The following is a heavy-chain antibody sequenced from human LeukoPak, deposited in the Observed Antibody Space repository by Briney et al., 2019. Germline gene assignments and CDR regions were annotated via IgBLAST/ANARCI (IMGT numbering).Heavy chain of an antibody. V-gene: IGHV3-11*04. Sequence: GGSLRLSCAASGFTFSDYYMSWIRQAPGKGLDWVSYISSSGSTIYYADSVKGRFTISRDNAKNSLYLQMNSLRAEDTAVYYCARDHDSSVRGFDYWGQRTLVTVSS. CDR1: GFTFSDYY. D-gene: IGHD3-22*01. CDR3: ARDHDSSVRGFDY. CDR2: ISSSGSTI. J-gene: IGHJ4*02.